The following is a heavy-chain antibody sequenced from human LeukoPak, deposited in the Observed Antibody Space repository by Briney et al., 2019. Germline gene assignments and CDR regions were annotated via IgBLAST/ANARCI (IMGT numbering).Heavy chain of an antibody. CDR1: GLTFSNYA. D-gene: IGHD4-11*01. Sequence: GGSLRLSCTASGLTFSNYAMNWVRQAPGKGLEYVSATSSNGGSSYYADSVKGRFTISRDNSKNTMYLQMSSLRAEDTAVYYCAKDAAGYSNPQFFDNWGQGTLVTVSS. V-gene: IGHV3-64*04. CDR3: AKDAAGYSNPQFFDN. CDR2: TSSNGGSS. J-gene: IGHJ4*02.